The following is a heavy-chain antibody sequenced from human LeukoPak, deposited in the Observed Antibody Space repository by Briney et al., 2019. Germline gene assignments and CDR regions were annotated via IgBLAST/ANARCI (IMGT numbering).Heavy chain of an antibody. D-gene: IGHD1-1*01. CDR1: GDSISSGSYY. CDR3: VRDWNGDYFDY. J-gene: IGHJ4*02. V-gene: IGHV4-61*02. CDR2: IHTSGNT. Sequence: PSETLSLTCIVSGDSISSGSYYWTWLRQPAGKGLEWIGRIHTSGNTNYSPSLKSRVTISRDTSKNQFSLRLTSVTAVDTAVYYCVRDWNGDYFDYWGQGTLVTVSS.